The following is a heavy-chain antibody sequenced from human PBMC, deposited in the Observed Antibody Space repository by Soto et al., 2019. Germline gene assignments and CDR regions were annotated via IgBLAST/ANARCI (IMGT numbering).Heavy chain of an antibody. CDR2: IDPSDSYT. V-gene: IGHV5-10-1*01. J-gene: IGHJ6*02. CDR1: GYSFTSYW. D-gene: IGHD7-27*01. Sequence: PGESLKISCKGSGYSFTSYWISWVRQMPGKGLEWMGRIDPSDSYTNYSPSFQGHVTISADKSISTAYLQWSSLKASDTAMYYCARGPNWGNYYYYGMDVWGQGTTVTVSS. CDR3: ARGPNWGNYYYYGMDV.